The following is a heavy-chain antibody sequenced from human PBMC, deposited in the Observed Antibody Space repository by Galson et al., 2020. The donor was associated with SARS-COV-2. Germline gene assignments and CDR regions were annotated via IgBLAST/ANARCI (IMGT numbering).Heavy chain of an antibody. V-gene: IGHV5-51*01. CDR1: GYSFTSYW. CDR3: ARQKSGNSSGYYSDYYYYYGMDV. D-gene: IGHD3-22*01. CDR2: IYPGDSDT. Sequence: HGESLKISCKGSGYSFTSYWIGWVRQMPGKGLEWMGIIYPGDSDTRYSPSFQGQVTISADKSISTAYLQWSSLKASDTAMYYCARQKSGNSSGYYSDYYYYYGMDVWGQGTTVTVSS. J-gene: IGHJ6*02.